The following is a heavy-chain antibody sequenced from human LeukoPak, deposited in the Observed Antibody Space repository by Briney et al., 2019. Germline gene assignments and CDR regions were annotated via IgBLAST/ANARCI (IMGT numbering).Heavy chain of an antibody. J-gene: IGHJ6*03. D-gene: IGHD6-13*01. Sequence: ASVKVSCKASGYTFTGYYMHWVRQAPGQGLEWMGCINPNSGGTNYAQKFQGRVTMTRDTSISTAYMELSRLRSDDTAVYYCARAAYYYYYYMDVWGKGTTVTISS. CDR3: ARAAYYYYYYMDV. CDR1: GYTFTGYY. CDR2: INPNSGGT. V-gene: IGHV1-2*02.